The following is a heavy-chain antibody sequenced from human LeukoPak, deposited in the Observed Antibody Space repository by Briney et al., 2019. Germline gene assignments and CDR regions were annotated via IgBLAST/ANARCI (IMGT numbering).Heavy chain of an antibody. J-gene: IGHJ3*02. D-gene: IGHD3-22*01. CDR2: IYHSGST. CDR1: GGSISSSNW. Sequence: SETLSLTCAVSGGSISSSNWWSWVRQPPGKGLEWIGEIYHSGSTNYNPSLKSRVTISVDKSKNQFSLKLSSVTAEDTAVYYCARSVGYYLYDAFDIWGQGTMVTVSS. CDR3: ARSVGYYLYDAFDI. V-gene: IGHV4-4*02.